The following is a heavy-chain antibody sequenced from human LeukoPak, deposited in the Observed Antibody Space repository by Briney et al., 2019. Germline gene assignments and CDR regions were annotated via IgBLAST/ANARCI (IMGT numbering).Heavy chain of an antibody. J-gene: IGHJ4*02. Sequence: GRSLRLSCAASGFTFSSYGMHWVRQAPGKGLEWVAVISYDGSNKYYADSVKGRFTISRDNSKNTLYLQMNSLRAEDTAVYYCAEPPGILTGYYPFDYWGQGTLVTVSS. D-gene: IGHD3-9*01. CDR3: AEPPGILTGYYPFDY. V-gene: IGHV3-30*18. CDR2: ISYDGSNK. CDR1: GFTFSSYG.